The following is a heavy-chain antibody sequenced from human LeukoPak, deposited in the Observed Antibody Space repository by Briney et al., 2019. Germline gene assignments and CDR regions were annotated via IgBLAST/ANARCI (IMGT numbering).Heavy chain of an antibody. CDR3: ARPAAYYYYYMDV. D-gene: IGHD6-25*01. Sequence: PSETLSLTCTVSGGSINTFYWSWIRQPGGKGLDWIGRIYTRGNTNYNPSLKSRVTMSVDTSKNQFSLKLSSVTAADTAVYYCARPAAYYYYYMDVWGKGTTVTVSS. V-gene: IGHV4-4*07. CDR1: GGSINTFY. CDR2: IYTRGNT. J-gene: IGHJ6*03.